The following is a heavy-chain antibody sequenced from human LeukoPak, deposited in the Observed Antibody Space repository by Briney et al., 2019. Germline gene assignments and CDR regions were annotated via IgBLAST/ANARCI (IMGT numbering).Heavy chain of an antibody. Sequence: GGSLRLSCAASGFTFSSYAMSWVRQAPGKGLEWVSAISGSGGSTYYAESVKGRFTISRDNSKNTLYLQMNSLRAEDTAVYYCAKANVVAAMADWFDPWGQGTLVTVSS. D-gene: IGHD2-15*01. CDR2: ISGSGGST. J-gene: IGHJ5*02. CDR1: GFTFSSYA. V-gene: IGHV3-23*01. CDR3: AKANVVAAMADWFDP.